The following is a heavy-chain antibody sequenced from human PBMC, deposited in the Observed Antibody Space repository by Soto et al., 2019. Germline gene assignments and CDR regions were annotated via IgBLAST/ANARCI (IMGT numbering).Heavy chain of an antibody. Sequence: QVQLVQSGAEVKKPGSSVKVSCKASGGTFSSYAISWVRQAPGQGLEWMGGIIPIFGTANYAQKFQGRVTITADKSTSTAYMELSSLRSEDTAVYYCARIPDHLSWSGPETWFDPWGQGTLVTVSS. D-gene: IGHD3-3*01. CDR3: ARIPDHLSWSGPETWFDP. V-gene: IGHV1-69*06. J-gene: IGHJ5*02. CDR2: IIPIFGTA. CDR1: GGTFSSYA.